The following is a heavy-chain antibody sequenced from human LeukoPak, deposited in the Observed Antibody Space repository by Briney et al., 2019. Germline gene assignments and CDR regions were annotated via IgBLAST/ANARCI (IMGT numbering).Heavy chain of an antibody. CDR1: GFTFDDYA. Sequence: PGGSLRLSCAASGFTFDDYAMHWVRQAPGKGLEWVSGISWNSGSIGYADSVKGRFTISRDNAKNSPYLQMNSLRAEDTALYYCAKAKSVPYYFDYWGQGTLVTVSS. D-gene: IGHD4-17*01. CDR2: ISWNSGSI. J-gene: IGHJ4*02. CDR3: AKAKSVPYYFDY. V-gene: IGHV3-9*01.